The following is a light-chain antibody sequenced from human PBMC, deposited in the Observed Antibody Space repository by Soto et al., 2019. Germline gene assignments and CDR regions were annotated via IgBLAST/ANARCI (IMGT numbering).Light chain of an antibody. J-gene: IGKJ1*01. V-gene: IGKV3-15*01. Sequence: VLTQSPATVSVSLGQRANLSCRASQSVGSNLVWYQVKPGQAPTALLYGASSRATGIPARFSGSGSGTEFTLTISALQSEDFAVYYYQHYNNWPWTFGQGTKVEIK. CDR1: QSVGSN. CDR3: QHYNNWPWT. CDR2: GAS.